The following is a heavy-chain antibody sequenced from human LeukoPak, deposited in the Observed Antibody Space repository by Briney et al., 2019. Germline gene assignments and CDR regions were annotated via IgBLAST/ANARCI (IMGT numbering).Heavy chain of an antibody. D-gene: IGHD4-11*01. CDR1: GYTFTSYY. CDR2: INPSGGST. Sequence: ASVKVSCKASGYTFTSYYMHWVRQAPGQGLEWMGIINPSGGSTSYAQKFQGRVTMTRDTSISTAYMELSRLRSDDTAVYYCARDLTTPSDAFDIWGQGTMVTVSS. V-gene: IGHV1-46*01. CDR3: ARDLTTPSDAFDI. J-gene: IGHJ3*02.